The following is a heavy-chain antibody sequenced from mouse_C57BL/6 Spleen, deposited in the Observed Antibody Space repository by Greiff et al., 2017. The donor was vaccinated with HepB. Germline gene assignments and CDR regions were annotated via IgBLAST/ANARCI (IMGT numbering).Heavy chain of an antibody. CDR1: GYTFTSYT. J-gene: IGHJ1*03. D-gene: IGHD3-3*01. Sequence: VKLMESGAELARPGASVKMSCKASGYTFTSYTMHWVKQRPGQGLEWIGYINPSSGYTKYNQKFKDKATLTADKSSSTAYMQLSSLTSEDSAVYYCAREITRGYFDVWGTGTTVTVSS. CDR3: AREITRGYFDV. CDR2: INPSSGYT. V-gene: IGHV1-4*01.